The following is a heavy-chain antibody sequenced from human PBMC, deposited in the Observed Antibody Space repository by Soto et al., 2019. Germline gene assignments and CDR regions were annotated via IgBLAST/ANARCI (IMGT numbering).Heavy chain of an antibody. CDR2: ISYDGSNK. Sequence: QVQLVESGGGVVQPGRSLRLSCAASGFTFSNNAMDLVRQAPGKGLEWVAVISYDGSNKYIAESVKGRFTISRDNSKNTLFLQMNSLRAEDTAVYYCARGTTTSAFSAMDVWGPGTTVTVSS. CDR1: GFTFSNNA. CDR3: ARGTTTSAFSAMDV. D-gene: IGHD1-1*01. J-gene: IGHJ6*02. V-gene: IGHV3-30-3*01.